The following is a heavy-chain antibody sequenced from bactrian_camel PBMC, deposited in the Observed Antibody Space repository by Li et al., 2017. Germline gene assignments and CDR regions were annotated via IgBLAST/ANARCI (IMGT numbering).Heavy chain of an antibody. V-gene: IGHV3S53*01. Sequence: HVQLVESGGGSEQPGGSLRLTCSGSADAYTYRYHMGWFRQAPGKEREAVAVIDSDVDATYADFVKGRFTVSKDAAKYTLYLQMNSLKPEDTAIYYCAARWSDTRVRASMKPDDYRYWGQGTQVTVS. CDR1: ADAYTYRYH. D-gene: IGHD4*01. CDR2: IDSDVDA. CDR3: AARWSDTRVRASMKPDDYRY. J-gene: IGHJ4*01.